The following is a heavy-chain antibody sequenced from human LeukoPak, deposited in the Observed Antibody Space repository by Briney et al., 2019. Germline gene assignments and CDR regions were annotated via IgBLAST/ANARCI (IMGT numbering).Heavy chain of an antibody. V-gene: IGHV3-11*01. CDR3: AKEGGQWLVLPKNYFDY. D-gene: IGHD6-19*01. Sequence: GGSLRLSCAASGFTFSDYYMSWIRQAPGKGLELISYISSSGSPIDYADSVKGRFTISRDNAKNSLYLQMNSLRAEDTAVYYCAKEGGQWLVLPKNYFDYWGQGTLVTVSS. J-gene: IGHJ4*02. CDR2: ISSSGSPI. CDR1: GFTFSDYY.